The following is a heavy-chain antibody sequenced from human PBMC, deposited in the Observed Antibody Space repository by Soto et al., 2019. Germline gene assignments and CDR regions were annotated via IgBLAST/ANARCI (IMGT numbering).Heavy chain of an antibody. V-gene: IGHV4-34*01. Sequence: ASETLSLTCAVYGGSFSGYYWSWIRQPPGKGLEWIGEINHSGSTNYNPSLKSRVTISVDTSKNQFSLKLSSVTAADTAVYYCARSGYSSGWLNWFDPWGQGTLVTVSS. J-gene: IGHJ5*02. CDR2: INHSGST. D-gene: IGHD6-19*01. CDR3: ARSGYSSGWLNWFDP. CDR1: GGSFSGYY.